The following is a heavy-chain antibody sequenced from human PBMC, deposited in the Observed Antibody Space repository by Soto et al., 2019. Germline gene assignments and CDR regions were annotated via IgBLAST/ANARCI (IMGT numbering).Heavy chain of an antibody. CDR2: ISGSGGST. Sequence: EVQLLESGGGLVQPGGSLRLSCAASGFTFSSYAMSWVRQAPGKGLEWVSAISGSGGSTYYADSVKGRFTISRDNSKNTLYLQMNSLRAEDTAVYYCAKAFAWKATGPYHFDYWGQGTLVTVSS. CDR3: AKAFAWKATGPYHFDY. D-gene: IGHD1-26*01. CDR1: GFTFSSYA. J-gene: IGHJ4*02. V-gene: IGHV3-23*01.